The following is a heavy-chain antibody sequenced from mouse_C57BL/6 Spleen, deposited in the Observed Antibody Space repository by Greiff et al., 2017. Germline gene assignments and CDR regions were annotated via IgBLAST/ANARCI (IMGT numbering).Heavy chain of an antibody. CDR1: GFNIKDDY. D-gene: IGHD1-1*01. CDR3: TTRGYYGSSGFAY. CDR2: IDPENGDT. J-gene: IGHJ3*01. V-gene: IGHV14-4*01. Sequence: VQLQQSGAELVRPGASVKLSCTASGFNIKDDYMHWVKQRPEQGLEWIGWIDPENGDTESASKFQGKATITADTSSNTAYLQLSSLTSEDTAVYYCTTRGYYGSSGFAYWGQGTLVTVSA.